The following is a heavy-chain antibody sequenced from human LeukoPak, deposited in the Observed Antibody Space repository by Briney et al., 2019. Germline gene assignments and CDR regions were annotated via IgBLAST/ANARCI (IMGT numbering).Heavy chain of an antibody. J-gene: IGHJ4*02. Sequence: GGSLRLSCAAFDFTFSNYAMSWVRQAPGKGLEWVANIKQDGSETYYVDSVKGRFTISRDNAKNSLYLQMNSLRAEDTAVYYCARVGTTATVGTFWGQGTLVTVSS. V-gene: IGHV3-7*01. D-gene: IGHD6-13*01. CDR1: DFTFSNYA. CDR2: IKQDGSET. CDR3: ARVGTTATVGTF.